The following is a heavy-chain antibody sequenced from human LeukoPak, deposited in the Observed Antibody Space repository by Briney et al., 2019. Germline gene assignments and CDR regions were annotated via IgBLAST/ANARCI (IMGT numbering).Heavy chain of an antibody. J-gene: IGHJ4*02. CDR1: GFTFSSYG. D-gene: IGHD4-17*01. Sequence: GRSLRLSCAASGFTFSSYGMHWVRQAPGKGLEWVAVISYDGSNKYYADSVKGRFTISRDNSKNTLYLQMNSLRAEDTAVYYCAKDRSRTVTAFDYWGQGTLVTVSS. CDR3: AKDRSRTVTAFDY. CDR2: ISYDGSNK. V-gene: IGHV3-30*18.